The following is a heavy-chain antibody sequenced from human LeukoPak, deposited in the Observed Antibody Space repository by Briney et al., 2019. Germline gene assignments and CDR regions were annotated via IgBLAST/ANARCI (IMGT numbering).Heavy chain of an antibody. V-gene: IGHV4-61*02. Sequence: SETLSLTCAVSGDSIGRGSYYWGWIRQPAGKAPEWIGRIFNTGSTSYNPSLKSRVTISVDTSKNQFSLNLRSVTAADTAVYYCARDICGYNYGCFDSWRQGTLVSVSS. J-gene: IGHJ4*02. CDR3: ARDICGYNYGCFDS. CDR1: GDSIGRGSYY. D-gene: IGHD5-18*01. CDR2: IFNTGST.